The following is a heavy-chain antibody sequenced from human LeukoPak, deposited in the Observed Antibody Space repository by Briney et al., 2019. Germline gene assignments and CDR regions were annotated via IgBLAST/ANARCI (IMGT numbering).Heavy chain of an antibody. CDR1: GSTFSSYA. V-gene: IGHV3-30-3*01. J-gene: IGHJ6*02. Sequence: PGGSLRLSCAASGSTFSSYAMHWVRQAPGKGLEWVAVISYDGSNKYYADSVKGRFTISRDNSKNTLYLQMNSLRAEDTAVYYCARASPTTVTTIYGMDVWGQGTTVTVSS. CDR3: ARASPTTVTTIYGMDV. D-gene: IGHD4-17*01. CDR2: ISYDGSNK.